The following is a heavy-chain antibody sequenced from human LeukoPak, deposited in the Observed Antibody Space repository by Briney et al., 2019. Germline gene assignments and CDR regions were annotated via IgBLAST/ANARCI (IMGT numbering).Heavy chain of an antibody. J-gene: IGHJ3*02. CDR2: INPSGGST. D-gene: IGHD3-22*01. CDR3: ARGELFYDSSGYYTGDI. CDR1: GYTFTSYY. Sequence: GASVKVSCKASGYTFTSYYMHWVRQAPGQGLEWMGIINPSGGSTSYAQKFQGRVTMTRDTSTSTVYMELSSLRSEDTAVYYCARGELFYDSSGYYTGDIWGQGTMVTVSS. V-gene: IGHV1-46*01.